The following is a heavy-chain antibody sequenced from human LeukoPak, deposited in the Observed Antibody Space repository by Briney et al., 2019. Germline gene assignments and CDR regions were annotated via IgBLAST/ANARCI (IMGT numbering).Heavy chain of an antibody. CDR2: INNDGSST. V-gene: IGHV3-74*01. D-gene: IGHD3-22*01. CDR3: ARGGGNYYDTSGYDL. CDR1: GFTFSTYW. Sequence: GGSLRLSCAASGFTFSTYWMHWVRQAPGKGLVWVSRINNDGSSTSYADFVKGRFTISRDNAKNTLYLQMNSLRAEDTAVYHCARGGGNYYDTSGYDLWGQGTLVTVSS. J-gene: IGHJ5*02.